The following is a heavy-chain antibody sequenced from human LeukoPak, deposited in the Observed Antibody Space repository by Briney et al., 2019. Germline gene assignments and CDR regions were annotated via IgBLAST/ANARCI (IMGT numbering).Heavy chain of an antibody. D-gene: IGHD3-10*01. J-gene: IGHJ4*02. V-gene: IGHV4-59*01. CDR2: IYYSGST. Sequence: SETLSLTCTVSGGSISSYYWSWIRQPPGKGLEWIGYIYYSGSTNYNPSLKSRVTISVDTSKNQFSLKPSSVTAADTAVYYCARLDMVRGVIMAVDYWGQGTLVTVSS. CDR3: ARLDMVRGVIMAVDY. CDR1: GGSISSYY.